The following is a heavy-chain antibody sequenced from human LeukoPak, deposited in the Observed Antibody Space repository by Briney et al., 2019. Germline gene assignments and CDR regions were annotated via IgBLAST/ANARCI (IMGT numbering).Heavy chain of an antibody. Sequence: SQTLSLTCAISGDSVSSNSAAWNWIRQSPSRGLEWLGRTYYRSKWYNDYAVSVKSRITINPDTSKNQFSLQLNSVTPEDTAVYYCARDCSSTSCPALGGNDAFDIWGQGTMVTVSS. J-gene: IGHJ3*02. CDR1: GDSVSSNSAA. D-gene: IGHD2-2*01. CDR2: TYYRSKWYN. CDR3: ARDCSSTSCPALGGNDAFDI. V-gene: IGHV6-1*01.